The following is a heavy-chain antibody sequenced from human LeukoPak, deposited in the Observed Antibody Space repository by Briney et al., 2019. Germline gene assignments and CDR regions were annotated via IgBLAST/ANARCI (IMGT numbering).Heavy chain of an antibody. D-gene: IGHD3-10*01. J-gene: IGHJ3*01. V-gene: IGHV3-7*01. CDR1: GFTFSSYA. Sequence: GGSLRLSYAASGFTFSSYAMHWVRQAPGKGLEWVANIKLDVSETHYVDSVRGRFTISRDNTKNSLYLQMDSLRAEDTAVYYCARKGNAFDFWGQGTMVTVSS. CDR2: IKLDVSET. CDR3: ARKGNAFDF.